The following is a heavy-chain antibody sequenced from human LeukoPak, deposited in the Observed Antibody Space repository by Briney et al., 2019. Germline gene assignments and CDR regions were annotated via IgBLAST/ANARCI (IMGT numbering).Heavy chain of an antibody. CDR2: IYHSGST. D-gene: IGHD6-19*01. J-gene: IGHJ5*02. Sequence: SETLSLTCTVSGYSISNGYYWGWIRQPPGKGLEWIGSIYHSGSTYYNPSLKSRITMSVDTSKNQFSLKLSSVTAADTAVYYCARDPSSGWYLKGWFDPWGQGTLVTVSS. CDR3: ARDPSSGWYLKGWFDP. CDR1: GYSISNGYY. V-gene: IGHV4-38-2*02.